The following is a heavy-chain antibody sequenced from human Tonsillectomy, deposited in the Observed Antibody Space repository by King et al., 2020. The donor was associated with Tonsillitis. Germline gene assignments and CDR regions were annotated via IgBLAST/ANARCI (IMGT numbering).Heavy chain of an antibody. Sequence: VQLVESGGGVVQPGRSLRLSCAASGFTFTTYAMHWVRQAPGKGLEWVAVISYDGSNKYYADSVKGRFTISRDNSKNTLYLQMNSLRPEDTAVYYCARDQGGYCTHGVCSPFDYWGQGTLGTVSS. CDR3: ARDQGGYCTHGVCSPFDY. D-gene: IGHD2-8*01. CDR1: GFTFTTYA. CDR2: ISYDGSNK. V-gene: IGHV3-30*04. J-gene: IGHJ4*02.